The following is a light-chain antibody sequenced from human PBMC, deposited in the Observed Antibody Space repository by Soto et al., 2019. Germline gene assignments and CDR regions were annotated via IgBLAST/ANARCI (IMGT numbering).Light chain of an antibody. J-gene: IGLJ1*01. V-gene: IGLV2-14*01. CDR1: SSDVGGYNY. CDR3: SSYTSSYTLGGV. Sequence: QSVLTQPASVSGSPGQSITISCTGTSSDVGGYNYVSWYQQYPGKAPKLMIYDVSNRPSGVSNRFSGSKSGNTASLTISGLQAEDEADYYCSSYTSSYTLGGVFGTGTKLTVL. CDR2: DVS.